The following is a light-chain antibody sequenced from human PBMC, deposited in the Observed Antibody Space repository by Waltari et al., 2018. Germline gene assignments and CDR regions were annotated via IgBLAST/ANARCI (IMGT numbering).Light chain of an antibody. CDR1: QSISSD. CDR2: EAS. CDR3: QQRSDWPLT. V-gene: IGKV3-11*01. J-gene: IGKJ4*01. Sequence: EIVLTQSPDTLSLSPGERATLSCRASQSISSDSLAWYQQKPGQAPRLLIFEASHRATGIPARFSGSGSGTDFTLTINSLEPEDFAVYYCQQRSDWPLTFGGGTKVEIK.